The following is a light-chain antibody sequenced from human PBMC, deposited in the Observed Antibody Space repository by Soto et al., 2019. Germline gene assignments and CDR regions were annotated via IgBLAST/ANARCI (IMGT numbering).Light chain of an antibody. Sequence: QSALTQPASVSGSPGQSITISCTGTTINVGGYNYVSWYQQHPGKAPKLMIYEVSNRPSGVSNRFSGSKSGNTASLTISGLQAEDEADYYCTSYTSSNTPVFGTGTKVTVL. CDR1: TINVGGYNY. CDR2: EVS. CDR3: TSYTSSNTPV. V-gene: IGLV2-14*01. J-gene: IGLJ1*01.